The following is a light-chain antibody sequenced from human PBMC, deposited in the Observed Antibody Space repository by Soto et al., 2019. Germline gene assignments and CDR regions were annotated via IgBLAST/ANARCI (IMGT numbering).Light chain of an antibody. V-gene: IGKV3-15*01. Sequence: MTQSPTTLSVSPVERVSLSCTASQSISTNLAWYQQKPGQAPRLLIYGASTRDTHIPDRFSGTGSETEFTLIVSSLQSEDFAIYYCQQYYDWPLVTFGGGTKVDIK. CDR2: GAS. CDR3: QQYYDWPLVT. J-gene: IGKJ4*01. CDR1: QSISTN.